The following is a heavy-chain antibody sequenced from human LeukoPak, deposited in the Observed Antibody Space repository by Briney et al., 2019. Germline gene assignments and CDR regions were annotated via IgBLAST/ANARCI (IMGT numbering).Heavy chain of an antibody. CDR3: ARGQQLAFAFDI. CDR2: ISAYNGNT. D-gene: IGHD6-13*01. CDR1: GYTLTSYG. V-gene: IGHV1-18*01. J-gene: IGHJ3*02. Sequence: ASVRVSCKASGYTLTSYGISWVRQAPGQGLEWMGWISAYNGNTNYAQQLQGRVTMTTDTSTSTAYMELRSLRSDDTAVYYCARGQQLAFAFDIWGQGTMVTVPS.